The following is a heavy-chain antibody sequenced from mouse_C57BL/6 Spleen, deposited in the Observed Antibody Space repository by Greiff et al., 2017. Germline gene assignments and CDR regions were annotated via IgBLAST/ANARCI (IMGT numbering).Heavy chain of an antibody. D-gene: IGHD2-5*01. CDR2: ISYDGSN. Sequence: DVKLEESGPGLVKPSQSLSLTCSVTGYSITSGYYWNWIRQFPGNKLEWMGYISYDGSNNYNPSLKNRISITRDTSKNQFFLKLNSVTTEDTATYYCAAYYSNYRVYYAMDYWGQGTSVTVSS. CDR1: GYSITSGYY. J-gene: IGHJ4*01. CDR3: AAYYSNYRVYYAMDY. V-gene: IGHV3-6*01.